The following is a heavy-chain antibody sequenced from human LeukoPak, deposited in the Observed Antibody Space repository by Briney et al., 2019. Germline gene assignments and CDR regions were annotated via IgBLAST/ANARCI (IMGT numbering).Heavy chain of an antibody. J-gene: IGHJ5*02. D-gene: IGHD3-3*01. CDR3: ARGYNDFWSGYYGGFIWFDP. Sequence: SETLSLTCAVYGGFFSGYYWSWIRQPPGKGLEWIGEINHSGSTNYNPSLKSRVTISVDTSKNQFSLKLSSVTAADTAVYYCARGYNDFWSGYYGGFIWFDPWGQGTLVTVSS. CDR1: GGFFSGYY. CDR2: INHSGST. V-gene: IGHV4-34*01.